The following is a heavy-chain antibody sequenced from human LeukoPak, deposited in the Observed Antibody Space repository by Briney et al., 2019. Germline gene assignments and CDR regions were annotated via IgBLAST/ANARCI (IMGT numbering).Heavy chain of an antibody. J-gene: IGHJ3*02. V-gene: IGHV3-7*04. CDR1: ALTFSSYW. Sequence: PGGSLRLSCAASALTFSSYWMSWVRQAPGKGLEWVANIKQDGSQKYYLDSVKGRFTISRDNAKKSLYLQMNSLRAEDTAVYYCTRVGYCATTSCRTAFDIWGQGTMVTVSS. D-gene: IGHD2-2*01. CDR3: TRVGYCATTSCRTAFDI. CDR2: IKQDGSQK.